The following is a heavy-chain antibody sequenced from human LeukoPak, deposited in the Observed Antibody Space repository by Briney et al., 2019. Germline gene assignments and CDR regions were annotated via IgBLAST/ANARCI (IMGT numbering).Heavy chain of an antibody. CDR1: GYTFTSYG. V-gene: IGHV1-18*01. CDR3: ARDEARYSSGYYPNWFDP. Sequence: AAVNVSCKASGYTFTSYGISWVRQPPGQGLEWMGWISGYNGYTHYAHNLQGRLNESTDTSTSTAYMELRSLRSDDTAVYYCARDEARYSSGYYPNWFDPWGQGTVVPVSS. CDR2: ISGYNGYT. D-gene: IGHD3-22*01. J-gene: IGHJ5*02.